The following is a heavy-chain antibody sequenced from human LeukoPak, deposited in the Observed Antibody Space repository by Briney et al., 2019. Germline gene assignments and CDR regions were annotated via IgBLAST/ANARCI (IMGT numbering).Heavy chain of an antibody. J-gene: IGHJ4*02. CDR2: VSFDSNNL. V-gene: IGHV3-30*18. CDR1: GFTFSTYG. CDR3: AKAQLPRHEFGNFYFDY. D-gene: IGHD2-2*01. Sequence: PGGSLRLSCAASGFTFSTYGMHWVRQAPGKGLEWVAVVSFDSNNLYYADSVKGRFTISRDNSKNTLYLQMNSLRGEDTAVYYCAKAQLPRHEFGNFYFDYWGQGTLVTVSS.